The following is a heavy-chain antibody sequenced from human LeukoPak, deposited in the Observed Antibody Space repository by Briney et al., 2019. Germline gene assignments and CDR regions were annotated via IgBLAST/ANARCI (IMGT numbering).Heavy chain of an antibody. CDR1: GFTFSSYG. Sequence: PGGSLRLSCAASGFTFSSYGMHWVRQAPGQGLEWMGRINPNSGGTNYAQKFQGRVTMTRDTSISTAYMELSRLRSDDTAVYYCATHYYGSGSYYNADPDFDYWGQGTLVTVSS. V-gene: IGHV1-2*06. J-gene: IGHJ4*02. CDR2: INPNSGGT. D-gene: IGHD3-10*01. CDR3: ATHYYGSGSYYNADPDFDY.